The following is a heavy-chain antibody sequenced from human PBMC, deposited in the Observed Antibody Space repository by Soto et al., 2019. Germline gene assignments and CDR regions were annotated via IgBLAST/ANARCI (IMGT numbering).Heavy chain of an antibody. CDR3: ARASGGIQLWSPYYYYYYGMDV. CDR2: ISYDGSNK. J-gene: IGHJ6*02. D-gene: IGHD5-18*01. CDR1: GFTFSSYA. V-gene: IGHV3-30-3*01. Sequence: QVQLVESGGGVVQPGRSLRLSCAASGFTFSSYAMHWVRQAPGKGLEWVAVISYDGSNKYYADSVKGRFTISRDNSKNPLYLQMNSLRAEDTAVYYCARASGGIQLWSPYYYYYYGMDVWGQGTTVTVSS.